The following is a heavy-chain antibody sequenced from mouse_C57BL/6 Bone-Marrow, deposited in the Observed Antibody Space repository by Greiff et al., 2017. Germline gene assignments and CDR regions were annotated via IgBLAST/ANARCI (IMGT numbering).Heavy chain of an antibody. D-gene: IGHD3-2*02. CDR2: ILPGSGST. Sequence: ELSCKATGYTFTGYWIEWVKQRPGHGLEWIGEILPGSGSTNYNEKFKGKATFTADTSSNTAYMQLSSLTTEDSAIYNCARGGTAQATWDFDYWGQGTTLTVSS. CDR3: ARGGTAQATWDFDY. V-gene: IGHV1-9*01. J-gene: IGHJ2*01. CDR1: GYTFTGYW.